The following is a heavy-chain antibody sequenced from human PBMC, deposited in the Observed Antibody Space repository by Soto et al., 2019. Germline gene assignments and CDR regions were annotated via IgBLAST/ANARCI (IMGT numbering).Heavy chain of an antibody. CDR1: GFSLTTGGVG. CDR3: AHRLTGHGMAV. Sequence: QITLKESGPTLVKPTQTLTLTCTFSGFSLTTGGVGVGWFLQPPGKALEWLADLYWNTEKNHSPSLRGRLIIAKDTSRDQVFLTVTNVDPTDTATYYYAHRLTGHGMAVWGQGTTVAVSS. V-gene: IGHV2-5*01. J-gene: IGHJ6*02. CDR2: LYWNTEK. D-gene: IGHD3-16*01.